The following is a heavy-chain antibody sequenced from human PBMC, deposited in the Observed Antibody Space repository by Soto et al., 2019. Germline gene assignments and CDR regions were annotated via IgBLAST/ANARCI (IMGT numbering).Heavy chain of an antibody. Sequence: ASVKVSCKASGYTFTSYGISWVRQAPGQGLEWMGWISAYNGNTNYAQKLQGRVTMTTDTSTSTAYMELRSLRSDDTAVYYCARDLYPLRGADAFDIWGQGTMVTVSS. CDR2: ISAYNGNT. CDR3: ARDLYPLRGADAFDI. J-gene: IGHJ3*02. CDR1: GYTFTSYG. V-gene: IGHV1-18*01. D-gene: IGHD1-26*01.